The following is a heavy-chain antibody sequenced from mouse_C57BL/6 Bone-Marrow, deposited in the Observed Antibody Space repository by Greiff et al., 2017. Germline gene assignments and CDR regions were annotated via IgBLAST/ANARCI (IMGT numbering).Heavy chain of an antibody. V-gene: IGHV3-6*01. CDR3: ARGGDDYPGYYAMDY. Sequence: EVKLVESGPGLVKPSQSLSLTCSVTGYSITSGYYWNWIRQFPGNKLEWMGYISYDGSNNYNPSLKNRISITRDTSKNQFFLKLNSVTTEDTATYYCARGGDDYPGYYAMDYWGQGTSVTVSS. CDR2: ISYDGSN. J-gene: IGHJ4*01. D-gene: IGHD2-4*01. CDR1: GYSITSGYY.